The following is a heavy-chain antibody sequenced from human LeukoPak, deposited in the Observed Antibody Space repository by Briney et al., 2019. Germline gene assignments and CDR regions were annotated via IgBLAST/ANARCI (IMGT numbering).Heavy chain of an antibody. CDR1: GYHFTGYH. CDR2: ISTDSGDA. V-gene: IGHV1-2*02. J-gene: IGHJ5*02. Sequence: ASVKVSCKASGYHFTGYHVHWVRQASGQGLEWMGRISTDSGDADIAQKFQGRVTMTRDTSISTAYMELSRLTSDDSAVYYCAGLGSTVKGRIDPWGQGTSVTVSS. CDR3: AGLGSTVKGRIDP. D-gene: IGHD5/OR15-5a*01.